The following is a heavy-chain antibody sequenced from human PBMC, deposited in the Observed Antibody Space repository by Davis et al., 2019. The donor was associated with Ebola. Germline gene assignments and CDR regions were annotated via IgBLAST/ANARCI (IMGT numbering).Heavy chain of an antibody. J-gene: IGHJ6*02. Sequence: SAQVSCNASSGTFSTYAISWVRQPPGQGLEWMGGIIPIFGTANYAQKFQGRVTITADESTSTAYMELSSLRSEDTAVYYCARGRYDILTAYYYYYYGMDVWGQGTTVTVSS. V-gene: IGHV1-69*13. CDR3: ARGRYDILTAYYYYYYGMDV. CDR2: IIPIFGTA. CDR1: SGTFSTYA. D-gene: IGHD3-9*01.